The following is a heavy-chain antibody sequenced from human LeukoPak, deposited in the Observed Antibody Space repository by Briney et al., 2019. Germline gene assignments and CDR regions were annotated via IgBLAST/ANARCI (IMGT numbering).Heavy chain of an antibody. D-gene: IGHD1-14*01. Sequence: KPSETLSLTCTVSGGSISSYYWSWIRQPPGKGLEWIGYIYYSGSTNYNPSLKSRVTISVDTSKNQFSLKLSSVTAADTAVYYCARPSLQNNHDAFDIWGQGTMVTVSS. J-gene: IGHJ3*02. V-gene: IGHV4-59*01. CDR2: IYYSGST. CDR3: ARPSLQNNHDAFDI. CDR1: GGSISSYY.